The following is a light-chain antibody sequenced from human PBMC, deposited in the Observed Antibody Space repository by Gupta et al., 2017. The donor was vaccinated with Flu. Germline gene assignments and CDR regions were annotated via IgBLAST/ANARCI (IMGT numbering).Light chain of an antibody. Sequence: EIVLIQSPGTLSVSPGEIATLSCRASEPIGRQLAWYQQRPGRPPRLIISDTSKRATGVPARFSDSGSETDFTLTISNLDPEDFAVYFCQQRSLWPLTFGGGTKLEIK. CDR1: EPIGRQ. V-gene: IGKV3-11*01. CDR2: DTS. CDR3: QQRSLWPLT. J-gene: IGKJ4*01.